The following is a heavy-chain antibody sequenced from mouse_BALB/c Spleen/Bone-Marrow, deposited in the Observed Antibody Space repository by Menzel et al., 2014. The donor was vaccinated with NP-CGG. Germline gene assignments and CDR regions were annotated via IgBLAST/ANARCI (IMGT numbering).Heavy chain of an antibody. Sequence: VQLQQPGAELVKPGASVKLSCTASGFNIKDTYMRWVKQRPEQGLEWIGGVDPANGNTKYDPKFQGKATITADTSSNTAYLQLSSLTSEDTAVYYCARYRLGTYFDYWGQGTTLTVSS. CDR1: GFNIKDTY. J-gene: IGHJ2*01. CDR3: ARYRLGTYFDY. D-gene: IGHD2-14*01. CDR2: VDPANGNT. V-gene: IGHV14-3*02.